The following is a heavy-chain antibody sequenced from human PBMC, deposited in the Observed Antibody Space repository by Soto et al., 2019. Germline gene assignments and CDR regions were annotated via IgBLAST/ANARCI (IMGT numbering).Heavy chain of an antibody. Sequence: ETLSLTCTVSGGSISSYYWSWIRQPPGKGLEWIGYIYYSGSTNYNPSLKSRVTISVDTSKNQFSLKLSSVTAEDTAVYYCAKGFGNYWAFDYWGQGTLVTVSS. CDR2: IYYSGST. CDR3: AKGFGNYWAFDY. V-gene: IGHV4-59*01. D-gene: IGHD1-26*01. CDR1: GGSISSYY. J-gene: IGHJ4*02.